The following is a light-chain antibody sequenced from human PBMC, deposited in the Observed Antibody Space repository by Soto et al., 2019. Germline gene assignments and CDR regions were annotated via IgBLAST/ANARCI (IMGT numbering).Light chain of an antibody. V-gene: IGLV1-40*01. CDR1: SSNIGAGYD. Sequence: QPVLTQPPSVSGAPGQRVTISCTGSSSNIGAGYDVPWYRQLPGTAPKLLIYGNSNRPSGVPDRFSGSKSGTSASLAITGLQAKDEADYYCQSYDSSLSGVVFGGGTKLTVL. CDR2: GNS. J-gene: IGLJ2*01. CDR3: QSYDSSLSGVV.